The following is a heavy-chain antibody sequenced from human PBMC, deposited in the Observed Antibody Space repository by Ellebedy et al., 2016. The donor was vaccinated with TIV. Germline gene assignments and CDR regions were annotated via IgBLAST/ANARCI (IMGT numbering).Heavy chain of an antibody. D-gene: IGHD6-13*01. CDR3: ARMPIYSNSYGWFES. Sequence: SETLSLTCSVSGGSLNSYYWAWIRQPPGKGLEWVAYITDSGREKYNPSLESRVTVSADKSRSQFSLQVTSLTAADPAVYYCARMPIYSNSYGWFESWGQGALVTVFS. J-gene: IGHJ5*01. CDR2: ITDSGRE. CDR1: GGSLNSYY. V-gene: IGHV4-59*01.